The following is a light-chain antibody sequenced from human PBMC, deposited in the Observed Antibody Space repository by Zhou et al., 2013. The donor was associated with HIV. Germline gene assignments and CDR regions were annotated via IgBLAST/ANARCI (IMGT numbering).Light chain of an antibody. J-gene: IGKJ1*01. CDR1: QSVRSG. Sequence: ERVMTQSPSTLSLSPGERATLSCRASQSVRSGVAWYQQKPGQAPRLLIYDASTRATPIPARFSGSGSGTEFTLTISSLQSEDFAVYYCQQYNNWWTFGQGTKVEIK. CDR3: QQYNNWWT. V-gene: IGKV3-15*01. CDR2: DAS.